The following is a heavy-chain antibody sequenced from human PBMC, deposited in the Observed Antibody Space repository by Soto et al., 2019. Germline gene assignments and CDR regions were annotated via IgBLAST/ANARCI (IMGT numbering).Heavy chain of an antibody. Sequence: QVQLVQSGAEVKKPGSSVKVSCKASGGTFSSYTINWVRQAPGQGLEWMGGIIPVFVTANYAQKFQGRVTITADEATSTAYMELSSLRSEDTAVYYCERDTHYDSSGYQFWGQRTLVTVSS. V-gene: IGHV1-69*01. CDR3: ERDTHYDSSGYQF. CDR2: IIPVFVTA. J-gene: IGHJ4*02. CDR1: GGTFSSYT. D-gene: IGHD3-22*01.